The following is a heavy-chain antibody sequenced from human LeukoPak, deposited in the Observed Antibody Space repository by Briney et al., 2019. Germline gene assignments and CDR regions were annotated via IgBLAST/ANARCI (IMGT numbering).Heavy chain of an antibody. J-gene: IGHJ6*02. CDR3: ARWPIPDDPYGMDV. V-gene: IGHV3-23*01. Sequence: PGGSLRLSCAASGFTFSRYAMNWVRQAPGKGLEWVSAISGSGGSTYYADSVKGRFTISRDNSKNTLYLQMNSLRAEDTAVYYCARWPIPDDPYGMDVWGQGTTVTVSS. CDR2: ISGSGGST. D-gene: IGHD5-24*01. CDR1: GFTFSRYA.